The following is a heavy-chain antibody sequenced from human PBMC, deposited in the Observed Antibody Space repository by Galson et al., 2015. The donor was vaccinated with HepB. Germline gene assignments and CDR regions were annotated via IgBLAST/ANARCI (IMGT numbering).Heavy chain of an antibody. CDR3: AGDGGCSCIRGAYHSLNP. CDR2: ISHAGHKS. Sequence: SLRLSCAASGFSFSIHAMHWARQAPGKGLEWVAIISHAGHKSNSAKAVEGCFAISRDNSKNMLYLEMNTLTHEDTAMYYWAGDGGCSCIRGAYHSLNPWGQGVLVTVSS. J-gene: IGHJ4*02. D-gene: IGHD2-2*01. V-gene: IGHV3-30*09. CDR1: GFSFSIHA.